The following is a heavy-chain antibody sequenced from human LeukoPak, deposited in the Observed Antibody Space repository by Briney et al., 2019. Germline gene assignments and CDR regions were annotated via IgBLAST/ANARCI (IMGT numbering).Heavy chain of an antibody. CDR1: GYSFVGFG. CDR3: ARDLKTVPEADCRFDS. CDR2: ISVYNGNT. D-gene: IGHD2-21*02. Sequence: ASVKVSCKASGYSFVGFGISWVRQAPGQGLEWMGWISVYNGNTDYAQKFQGRVTMTTDTSTSTAYMELRSLRSDDTAICYCARDLKTVPEADCRFDSWGQGTLVIVSS. V-gene: IGHV1-18*01. J-gene: IGHJ5*01.